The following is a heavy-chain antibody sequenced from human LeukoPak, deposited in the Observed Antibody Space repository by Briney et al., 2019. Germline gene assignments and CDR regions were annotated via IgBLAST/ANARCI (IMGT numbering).Heavy chain of an antibody. Sequence: PSETLSLTCTVSGGSISSSSYYWGWIRQPPGKGLEWVSSISSSSSYIYYADSVKGRFTISRDNAKNSLYLQMNSLRAEDTAVYYCAREMRDGYNSIDYWGQGTLVTVSS. CDR2: ISSSSSYI. D-gene: IGHD5-24*01. V-gene: IGHV3-21*01. J-gene: IGHJ4*02. CDR1: GGSISSSS. CDR3: AREMRDGYNSIDY.